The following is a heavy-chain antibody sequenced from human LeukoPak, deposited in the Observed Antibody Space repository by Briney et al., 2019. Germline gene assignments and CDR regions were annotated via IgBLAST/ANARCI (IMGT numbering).Heavy chain of an antibody. D-gene: IGHD3-22*01. V-gene: IGHV4-59*08. CDR2: YYYSGST. CDR1: GGSISSYH. Sequence: SETLSLSFRVPGGSISSYHCTSIPQPPGKVLERNQHYYYSGSTNYNPSLKSRDTIGVDTANNQFSLKLSSVTAADTAVYYCARVPLPPDYYDSSGHADNAFDIWGQGTMVTVSS. J-gene: IGHJ3*02. CDR3: ARVPLPPDYYDSSGHADNAFDI.